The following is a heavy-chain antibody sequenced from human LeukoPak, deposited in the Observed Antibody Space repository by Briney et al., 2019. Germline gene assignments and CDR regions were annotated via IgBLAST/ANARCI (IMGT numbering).Heavy chain of an antibody. D-gene: IGHD3-3*01. CDR2: FDPEDGET. CDR1: GYTLTELS. V-gene: IGHV1-24*01. Sequence: EASVKVSCKVSGYTLTELSMHWVRRAPGKRLEWVGGFDPEDGETIFAQKFQGRVTRPEDTSTDTAYMELSSLRSEDTAVYYCATRTPYYDFWSGNIFLAYWGQGTLVTVSS. J-gene: IGHJ4*02. CDR3: ATRTPYYDFWSGNIFLAY.